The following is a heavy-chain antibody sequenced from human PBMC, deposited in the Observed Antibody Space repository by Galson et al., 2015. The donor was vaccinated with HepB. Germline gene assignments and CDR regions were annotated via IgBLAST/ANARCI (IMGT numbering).Heavy chain of an antibody. CDR2: IFAGGGST. Sequence: SVKVSCKASGYTLTNYHFHWVRQAPGQGPEWMGKIFAGGGSTRYAERFQGRVTLTRDSSTSTIYMEVSSLRSDDTAFYYCARETPDTYYFDYWGQGTLVTVTS. CDR1: GYTLTNYH. V-gene: IGHV1-46*01. D-gene: IGHD2-15*01. J-gene: IGHJ4*02. CDR3: ARETPDTYYFDY.